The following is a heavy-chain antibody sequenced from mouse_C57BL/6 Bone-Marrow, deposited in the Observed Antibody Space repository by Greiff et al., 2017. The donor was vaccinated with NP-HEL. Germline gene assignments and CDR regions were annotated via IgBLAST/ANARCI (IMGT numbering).Heavy chain of an antibody. J-gene: IGHJ1*03. D-gene: IGHD2-3*01. CDR1: GYTFTDYN. CDR2: INPNNGGT. Sequence: VQLQQSGPELVKPGASVKIPCKASGYTFTDYNMDWVKQSHGKSLEWIGDINPNNGGTIYNQKFKGKATLTVDKSSSTAYMELRSLTSEDTAVYYCARRWLLPWYCDVWGTGTTVTVSS. CDR3: ARRWLLPWYCDV. V-gene: IGHV1-18*01.